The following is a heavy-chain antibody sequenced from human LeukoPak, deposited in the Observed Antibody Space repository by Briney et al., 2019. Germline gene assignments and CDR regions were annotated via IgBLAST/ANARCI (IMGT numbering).Heavy chain of an antibody. CDR3: ARGRSFSVYSDAFDI. V-gene: IGHV1-2*02. CDR2: INPNSGGT. D-gene: IGHD2-8*01. Sequence: ASVKVSCKASGYTFTGYYMHWVRQAPGQGLEWMGWINPNSGGTNYAQKFQGRVTMTMDTSISTAYMELSRLRSDDTAVYYCARGRSFSVYSDAFDIWGQGTMVTVSP. CDR1: GYTFTGYY. J-gene: IGHJ3*02.